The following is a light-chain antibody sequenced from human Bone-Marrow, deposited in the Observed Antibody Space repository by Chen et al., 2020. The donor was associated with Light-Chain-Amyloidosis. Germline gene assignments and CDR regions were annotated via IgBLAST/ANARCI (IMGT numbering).Light chain of an antibody. Sequence: IVFTQSPATLSLSPGERATLSCRASQSVGSYLAWYQQKPGQAPRLLIYDASNRATGIPARFSGSGSQTDFTLTISSLEPEDFAVYYCRQGSNWPPLFGGGTKVEI. J-gene: IGKJ4*01. CDR1: QSVGSY. V-gene: IGKV3-11*01. CDR2: DAS. CDR3: RQGSNWPPL.